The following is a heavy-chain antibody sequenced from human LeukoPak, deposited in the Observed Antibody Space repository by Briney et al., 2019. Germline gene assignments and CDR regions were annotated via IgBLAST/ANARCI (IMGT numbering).Heavy chain of an antibody. CDR1: GFTFSSYW. CDR3: ARAGRGYYGSGSRGGYYYYGMDV. CDR2: INSDGSST. V-gene: IGHV3-74*01. J-gene: IGHJ6*02. Sequence: PSGGSLRLSCAASGFTFSSYWMHWVRQAPGKGLVWVSRINSDGSSTSYADSVKGRFTISRDNAKNTLYLQMNSLRAEDTAVYYCARAGRGYYGSGSRGGYYYYGMDVWGQGTTVTVSS. D-gene: IGHD3-10*01.